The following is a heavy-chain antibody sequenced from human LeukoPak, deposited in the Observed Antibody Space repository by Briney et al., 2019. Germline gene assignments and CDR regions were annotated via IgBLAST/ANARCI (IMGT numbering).Heavy chain of an antibody. CDR3: SKRTNEGLRYYDS. D-gene: IGHD3-16*01. CDR1: GFTFSSYA. V-gene: IGHV3-23*01. Sequence: PGGSLRLSCAASGFTFSSYAMSWVRQAPGKGLEWVSVISGSGGTTYHADSVKGRFTISRDNSKNTLYLQMNSLRAEDTAVYYCSKRTNEGLRYYDSWGQGTLATVSS. CDR2: ISGSGGTT. J-gene: IGHJ4*02.